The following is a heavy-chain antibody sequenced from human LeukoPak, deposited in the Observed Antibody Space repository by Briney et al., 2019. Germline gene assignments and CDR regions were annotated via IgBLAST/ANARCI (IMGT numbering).Heavy chain of an antibody. CDR3: ASPSWHHQDYGMDV. CDR2: MNPNSGNT. J-gene: IGHJ6*02. V-gene: IGHV1-8*01. Sequence: GASVKVSCKASGYTFSSYDINWVRQATGQGLEWMGWMNPNSGNTGYAQKFQGRVTMTRNPSISTAYMELSSLRSDDTAVYYCASPSWHHQDYGMDVWGQGTTVTVSS. D-gene: IGHD2-15*01. CDR1: GYTFSSYD.